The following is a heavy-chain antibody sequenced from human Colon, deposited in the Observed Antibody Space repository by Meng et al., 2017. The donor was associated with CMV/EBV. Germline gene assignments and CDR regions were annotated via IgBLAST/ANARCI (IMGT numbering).Heavy chain of an antibody. J-gene: IGHJ4*02. CDR1: GDSIRIYS. D-gene: IGHD2-21*02. CDR2: IYHHGTT. Sequence: SETLSLTCSVSGDSIRIYSWNWIRQSPGKGLEWLGYIYHHGTTNYNPSLKSRVTMSIDTSKKQFSLKLSSVTAADTAIYYCASSLSTAFDYWGQGTLVTVSS. CDR3: ASSLSTAFDY. V-gene: IGHV4-59*01.